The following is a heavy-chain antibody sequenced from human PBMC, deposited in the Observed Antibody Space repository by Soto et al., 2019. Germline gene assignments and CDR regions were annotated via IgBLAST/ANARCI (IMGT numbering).Heavy chain of an antibody. D-gene: IGHD6-19*01. V-gene: IGHV5-51*01. J-gene: IGHJ6*02. Sequence: PGESLKISCKGSGYSFTSYWIAWVRQMPGKGLEWMGIIYPGDSDTRYSPSFQGQVTISADKSISTAYLQWSSLKASDTAMYYCARRGTMSVAGAYYYGMDVWGQGTTVTV. CDR1: GYSFTSYW. CDR2: IYPGDSDT. CDR3: ARRGTMSVAGAYYYGMDV.